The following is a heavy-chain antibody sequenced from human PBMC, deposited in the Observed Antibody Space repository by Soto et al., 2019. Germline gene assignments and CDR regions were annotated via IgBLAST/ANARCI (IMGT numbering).Heavy chain of an antibody. V-gene: IGHV4-39*01. CDR1: GLSITINSYL. Sequence: PSESLSLTSNGCGLSITINSYLRESFRQPPGKGLEWIGSIYYSGTTYYNPSLKSRVTISVDRSKNQFSLKLSSVTAADTAVYYCARLGGYYQAFDSWGQGTLVTVS. J-gene: IGHJ4*02. CDR2: IYYSGTT. CDR3: ARLGGYYQAFDS. D-gene: IGHD3-22*01.